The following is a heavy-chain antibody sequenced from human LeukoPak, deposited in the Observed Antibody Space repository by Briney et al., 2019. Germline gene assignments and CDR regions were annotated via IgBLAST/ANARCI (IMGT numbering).Heavy chain of an antibody. V-gene: IGHV4-39*07. CDR2: MYYSGST. J-gene: IGHJ4*02. CDR1: GGSISGRSYY. Sequence: SETLSLICTVSGGSISGRSYYWGWIRQPPGKGLEWIGSMYYSGSTYSNPSLKSRVTISVDTSKNQFSLRLSSVTAADTAVYYCARLRVRGYGYGPWEGPTWVDYWGQGTLVTVSS. CDR3: ARLRVRGYGYGPWEGPTWVDY. D-gene: IGHD5-18*01.